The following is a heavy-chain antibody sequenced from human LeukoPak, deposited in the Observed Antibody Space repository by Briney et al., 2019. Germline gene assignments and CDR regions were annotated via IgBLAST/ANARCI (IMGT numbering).Heavy chain of an antibody. D-gene: IGHD2-21*02. J-gene: IGHJ4*02. CDR1: GGSISSYY. Sequence: SETLSLTCTVSGGSISSYYWSWIRQPAGKGLEWIGRIYTSGSTNYNPSLKSRVTMSVDTSKNQFSLKLSSVTAADTAVYYCARVFRGRAVTYFDYWGQGTLVTVSS. CDR2: IYTSGST. CDR3: ARVFRGRAVTYFDY. V-gene: IGHV4-4*07.